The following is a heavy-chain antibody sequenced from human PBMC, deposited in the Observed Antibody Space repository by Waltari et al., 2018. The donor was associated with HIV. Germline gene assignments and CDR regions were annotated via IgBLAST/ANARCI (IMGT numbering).Heavy chain of an antibody. CDR3: AKDSSQVHWFGESLAL. J-gene: IGHJ4*02. V-gene: IGHV3-30*18. CDR2: ISYDGIKK. Sequence: QEQLVESGGGVVQPGDVLRLSCAASGPSFGSNGMHWVHQAPGKGLEWVAAISYDGIKKYYGDSLRGRFIISRDNSKKTLYLQMNTLRPEDTAIYFCAKDSSQVHWFGESLALWGQGTLVIVSS. CDR1: GPSFGSNG. D-gene: IGHD3-10*01.